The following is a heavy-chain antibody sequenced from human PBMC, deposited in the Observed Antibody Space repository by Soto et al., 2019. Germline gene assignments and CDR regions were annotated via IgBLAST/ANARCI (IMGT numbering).Heavy chain of an antibody. Sequence: SETLSLTCAVYGGSFSGYYWSWIRQPPGKELEWIGEINHSGSTNYNPSLKSRVTISVDTSKNQFSLKLSSVTAADTAVYYCARDELYSTGPDELCYFDYWGQGCLFGVSS. V-gene: IGHV4-34*01. J-gene: IGHJ4*02. D-gene: IGHD6-19*01. CDR2: INHSGST. CDR3: ARDELYSTGPDELCYFDY. CDR1: GGSFSGYY.